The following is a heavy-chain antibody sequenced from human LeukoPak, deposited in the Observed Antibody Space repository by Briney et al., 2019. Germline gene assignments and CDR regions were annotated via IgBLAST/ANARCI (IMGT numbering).Heavy chain of an antibody. Sequence: PGGSLRLSCVASGFTFSSYSMNWVRQAPGRGLEWVSSISSSTSYIYYADSVKGRFTISRDNAKNSPYLQMNSLRAEDTALYYCATSSPSDYWGQGTLVTV. CDR2: ISSSTSYI. V-gene: IGHV3-21*01. CDR3: ATSSPSDY. CDR1: GFTFSSYS. J-gene: IGHJ4*02.